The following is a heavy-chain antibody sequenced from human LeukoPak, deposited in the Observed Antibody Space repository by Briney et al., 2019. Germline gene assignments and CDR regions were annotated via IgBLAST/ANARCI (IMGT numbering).Heavy chain of an antibody. CDR2: IYHSGST. V-gene: IGHV4-30-2*01. Sequence: PSETLSLTCTVSGGSISSGGYSWSWIRQPPGKGLEWIGYIYHSGSTYYNPSLKSRVTISVDRSKNQFSLKLSSVTAADTAVYYCARDLGRSRDYWGQGTLVTVSS. CDR3: ARDLGRSRDY. CDR1: GGSISSGGYS. J-gene: IGHJ4*02. D-gene: IGHD4-17*01.